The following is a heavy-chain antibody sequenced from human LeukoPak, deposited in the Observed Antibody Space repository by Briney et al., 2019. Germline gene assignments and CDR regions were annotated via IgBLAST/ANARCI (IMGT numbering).Heavy chain of an antibody. V-gene: IGHV3-30*02. CDR2: IRYDESNK. CDR3: AKDRAAAGLYYFDY. J-gene: IGHJ4*02. CDR1: GFTFSSYW. D-gene: IGHD6-13*01. Sequence: GGSLRLSCTASGFTFSSYWMTWVRQAPGKGLEWVAFIRYDESNKYYADSVKGRFTISRDNSKNTLCLQMNSLRAEDTAVYYCAKDRAAAGLYYFDYWGQGTLVTVSS.